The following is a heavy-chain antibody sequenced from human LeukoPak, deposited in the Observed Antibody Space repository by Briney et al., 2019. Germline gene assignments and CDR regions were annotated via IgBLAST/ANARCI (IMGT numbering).Heavy chain of an antibody. J-gene: IGHJ4*02. V-gene: IGHV3-30*04. CDR1: GFTFSSFA. D-gene: IGHD2-15*01. Sequence: GGSLRLSCAASGFTFSSFAMHWVRQAPGKGLEWVAVISYDGSNKYYADSVKGRFTISRDNSKNTLYLQMNSLRAEDTAVYHCARAPLVAATPYYFDYWGQGTLVTVSS. CDR3: ARAPLVAATPYYFDY. CDR2: ISYDGSNK.